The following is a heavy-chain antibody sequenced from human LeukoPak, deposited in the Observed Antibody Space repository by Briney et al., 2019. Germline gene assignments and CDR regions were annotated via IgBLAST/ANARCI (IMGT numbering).Heavy chain of an antibody. CDR2: INAGNGNT. J-gene: IGHJ4*02. CDR1: GYTFTSYA. D-gene: IGHD3-10*01. CDR3: ARDRLLWFGELSNYFDY. V-gene: IGHV1-3*01. Sequence: GASVKVSCKASGYTFTSYAMHWVRQAPGQRLEWMGWINAGNGNTKYSQKFQGRVTITRDTSASTAYMELSSLRSEDTAVYYCARDRLLWFGELSNYFDYWGQGTLVTVSS.